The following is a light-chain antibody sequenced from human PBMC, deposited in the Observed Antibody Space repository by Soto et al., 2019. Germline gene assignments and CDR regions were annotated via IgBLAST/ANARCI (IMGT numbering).Light chain of an antibody. CDR2: GAS. CDR1: ENLNTN. CDR3: QQYKNWPPWT. J-gene: IGKJ1*01. Sequence: EIVMTQSPGTLSVSPGERATLSCRASENLNTNLAWYQQRPGQAPRLLIYGASTRATGVPARFTGSGSGTDFTLTISSLQFEDFAVYFCQQYKNWPPWTFGQGTKV. V-gene: IGKV3-15*01.